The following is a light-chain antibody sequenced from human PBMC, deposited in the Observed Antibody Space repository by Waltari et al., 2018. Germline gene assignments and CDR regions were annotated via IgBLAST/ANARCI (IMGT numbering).Light chain of an antibody. CDR1: QGISSD. V-gene: IGKV1-13*02. CDR2: YAS. CDR3: QQYNSVPLT. Sequence: IQMTQSPSSLSASVGDRVTITCRASQGISSDLNWYHQKPGKAPKLLIYYASRLESGVPSRFSDSGSGTEFTLSISSLQPDDFATYYCQQYNSVPLTFGGGTKVEIK. J-gene: IGKJ4*01.